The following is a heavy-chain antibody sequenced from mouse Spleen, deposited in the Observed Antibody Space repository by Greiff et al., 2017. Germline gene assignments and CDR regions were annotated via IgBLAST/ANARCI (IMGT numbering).Heavy chain of an antibody. CDR2: IWSGGST. V-gene: IGHV2-2*01. D-gene: IGHD2-4*01. J-gene: IGHJ4*01. CDR1: GFSLTSYG. Sequence: VHLVESGPGLVQPSQSLSITCTVSGFSLTSYGVHWVRQSPGKGLEWLGVIWSGGSTDYNAAFISRLSISKDNSKSQVFFKMNSLQADDTAIYYCASMITTSYAMDYWGQGTSVTVSS. CDR3: ASMITTSYAMDY.